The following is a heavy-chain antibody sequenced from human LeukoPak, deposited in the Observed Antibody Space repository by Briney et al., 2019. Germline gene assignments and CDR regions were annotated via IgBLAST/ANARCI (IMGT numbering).Heavy chain of an antibody. CDR1: GASIRSGDYY. Sequence: PSGTLSLTCTVSGASIRSGDYYWSWIRQPPGKGLEWIGYIYYSGSTYYNPSLKSRVTISVDTSKNQFSLKLSSVTAADTAVYCCARGVGYYDSSGQPLDYWGQGTLVTVSS. CDR3: ARGVGYYDSSGQPLDY. D-gene: IGHD3-22*01. J-gene: IGHJ4*02. CDR2: IYYSGST. V-gene: IGHV4-30-4*01.